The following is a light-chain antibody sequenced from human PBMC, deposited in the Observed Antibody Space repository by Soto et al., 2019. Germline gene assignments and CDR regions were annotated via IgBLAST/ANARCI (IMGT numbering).Light chain of an antibody. Sequence: EIVLTQSPATLSLSPGDRAALSCRASQGVGRFLAWYQQKPGQAPRLLIYDASNRATGIPARFSGSGSETDSTLVIDNLEPEDFAVYYCQQRSGWPLTFGGGPKVEIK. CDR3: QQRSGWPLT. CDR2: DAS. CDR1: QGVGRF. J-gene: IGKJ4*01. V-gene: IGKV3-11*01.